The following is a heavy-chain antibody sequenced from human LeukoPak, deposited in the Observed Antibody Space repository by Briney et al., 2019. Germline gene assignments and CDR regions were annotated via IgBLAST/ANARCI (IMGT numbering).Heavy chain of an antibody. CDR2: LYAGGAS. J-gene: IGHJ6*03. CDR1: GFTVSSNY. Sequence: GGSLRLSCAASGFTVSSNYMSWVRQAPGKGLEWVSVLYAGGASYYADSVQGRFTISRDNSKNTVYLQMNSLRAEDTAVYYCARDIVAGLSPYFYYMDVWGKGTTVTVSS. V-gene: IGHV3-53*01. D-gene: IGHD6-19*01. CDR3: ARDIVAGLSPYFYYMDV.